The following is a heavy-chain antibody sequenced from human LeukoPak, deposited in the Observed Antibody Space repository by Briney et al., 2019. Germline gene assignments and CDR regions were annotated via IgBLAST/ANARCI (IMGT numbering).Heavy chain of an antibody. CDR1: GYRFTSYW. Sequence: HGESLKISXKGSGYRFTSYWIGWMRQMPGKGLEWMGIINSGDSHTKYSPALQGHVTISADKSISTAYLHWSSLKASDTAMYYCARLVGYSSGWYYFDYWGQGTLVTVSS. CDR2: INSGDSHT. V-gene: IGHV5-51*01. CDR3: ARLVGYSSGWYYFDY. D-gene: IGHD6-19*01. J-gene: IGHJ4*02.